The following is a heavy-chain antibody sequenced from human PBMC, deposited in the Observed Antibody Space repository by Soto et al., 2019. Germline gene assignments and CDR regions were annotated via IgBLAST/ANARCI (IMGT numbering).Heavy chain of an antibody. V-gene: IGHV2-5*02. Sequence: QITLKESGPTLVKPTQTLTLTCTFSGFSLSTSGVGVGWIRQPPGKALEWLALIYWDDDKRYSPSLKSRLTLTKDTSRKQVVLTMTNMDPVDTATYYCSHRVGAPGYFDFWGQGTLVTVSS. J-gene: IGHJ4*02. CDR2: IYWDDDK. D-gene: IGHD2-15*01. CDR1: GFSLSTSGVG. CDR3: SHRVGAPGYFDF.